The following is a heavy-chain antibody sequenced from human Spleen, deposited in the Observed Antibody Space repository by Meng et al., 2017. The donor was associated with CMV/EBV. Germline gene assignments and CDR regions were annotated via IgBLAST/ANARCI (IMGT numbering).Heavy chain of an antibody. J-gene: IGHJ3*02. CDR3: ARDLGIAAPDAFDI. CDR2: IYYSGST. CDR1: GGSISSSSYY. D-gene: IGHD6-13*01. V-gene: IGHV4-39*07. Sequence: GGSISSSSYYWGWIRQPPGKGLEWIGSIYYSGSTYYNPSLKSRVTISVDTSKNQFSLKLSSVTAADTAVYYCARDLGIAAPDAFDIWGQGTMVTVSS.